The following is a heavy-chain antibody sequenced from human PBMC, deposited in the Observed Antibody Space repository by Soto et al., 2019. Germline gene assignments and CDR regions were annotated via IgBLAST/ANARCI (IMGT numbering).Heavy chain of an antibody. CDR1: GDTSTIYT. D-gene: IGHD1-26*01. J-gene: IGHJ5*02. Sequence: QVQLVQSGAEVKKPGASLRVSCETSGDTSTIYTITWVRQAPGQGLQWMGRIVPLLRITNYAQEFQGRLMITADSSTSSAHIELTSLTSEDTAVYYCATDKYGAGRVGVHSWGQGTLVIVSS. CDR3: ATDKYGAGRVGVHS. CDR2: IVPLLRIT. V-gene: IGHV1-69*08.